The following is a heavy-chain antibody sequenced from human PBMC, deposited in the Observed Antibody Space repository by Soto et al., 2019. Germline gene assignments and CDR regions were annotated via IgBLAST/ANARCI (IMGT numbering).Heavy chain of an antibody. V-gene: IGHV4-34*01. Sequence: PSETLSLTCVVSGGSFRTYYYNWIRQSPGKGLEWIGEINHSGSNNYSPSLKSRVTMSLDTSKNQFSLKLTSVTAADTAVYYCARGGSNDWQVAFDIWGQGTRVTVSS. J-gene: IGHJ3*02. CDR2: INHSGSN. CDR1: GGSFRTYY. D-gene: IGHD3-9*01. CDR3: ARGGSNDWQVAFDI.